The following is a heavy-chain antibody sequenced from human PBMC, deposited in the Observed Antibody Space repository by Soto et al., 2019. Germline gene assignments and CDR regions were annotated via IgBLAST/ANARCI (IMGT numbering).Heavy chain of an antibody. CDR1: GGTFSTAA. D-gene: IGHD3-3*02. Sequence: QVQVEQSGAEVKKPGSSVKVSCKASGGTFSTAAISWVRQAPGQGLEWMGGIMPIFRTANSAQKFQGRVTLTADESTTTAYLGLRSLRSEDTAVYYCARDKDRPQLGGNYYSIMDVWGQGTTVTVSS. CDR2: IMPIFRTA. CDR3: ARDKDRPQLGGNYYSIMDV. J-gene: IGHJ6*02. V-gene: IGHV1-69*12.